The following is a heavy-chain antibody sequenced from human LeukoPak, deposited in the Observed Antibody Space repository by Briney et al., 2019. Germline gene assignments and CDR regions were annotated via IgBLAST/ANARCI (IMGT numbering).Heavy chain of an antibody. Sequence: GGSLRLSCAASGFTFDDYAMHWVRQAPGKGLEWVSGISWNSGSIGYADSVKGRFTISRDNAKNSLYLQMNSLRAEDTALYYCAKGGSHSGNWIDPWGQGTLVTVSS. CDR1: GFTFDDYA. CDR2: ISWNSGSI. CDR3: AKGGSHSGNWIDP. V-gene: IGHV3-9*01. J-gene: IGHJ5*02.